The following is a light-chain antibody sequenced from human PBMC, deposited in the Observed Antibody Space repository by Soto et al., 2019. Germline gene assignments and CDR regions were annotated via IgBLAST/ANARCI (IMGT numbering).Light chain of an antibody. Sequence: DIQMTQSPSTLSASVGERVTITCLASQSISSWLAWYQQKPGKAPKLLIYKASSLESGVPSRFSGSGSGTEFTLTISSLQPDDFATYYCQQYNSYSVTFGQGTKVDIK. CDR1: QSISSW. V-gene: IGKV1-5*03. J-gene: IGKJ1*01. CDR3: QQYNSYSVT. CDR2: KAS.